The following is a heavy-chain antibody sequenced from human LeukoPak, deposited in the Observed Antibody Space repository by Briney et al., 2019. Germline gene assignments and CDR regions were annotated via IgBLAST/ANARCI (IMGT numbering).Heavy chain of an antibody. V-gene: IGHV3-33*01. D-gene: IGHD1-26*01. CDR2: IWYDGSNK. CDR3: ARDLRPYSGSYFLDY. CDR1: GFTFSSYG. Sequence: GGSLRLSCAASGFTFSSYGMHWVRQAPGKGLEWVAVIWYDGSNKYYADSVKGRFTISRDNSKNTLYPQMNSLRAEDTAVYYCARDLRPYSGSYFLDYWGQGTLVTVSS. J-gene: IGHJ4*02.